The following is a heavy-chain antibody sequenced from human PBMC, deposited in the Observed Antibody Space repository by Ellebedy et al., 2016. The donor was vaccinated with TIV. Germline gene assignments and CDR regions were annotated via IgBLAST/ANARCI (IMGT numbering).Heavy chain of an antibody. V-gene: IGHV3-53*01. CDR2: VYSGGNT. CDR3: ARGPVRYTQKGGFLDY. Sequence: GESLKIPCVASGFTFSDYYMSRSRQAPGKGLEWVSVVYSGGNTYYADSVKGRFTISRDNSKNTLSLEMNSLRVDDTAVYFCARGPVRYTQKGGFLDYWGQGTLVTVSS. J-gene: IGHJ4*02. D-gene: IGHD3-16*01. CDR1: GFTFSDYY.